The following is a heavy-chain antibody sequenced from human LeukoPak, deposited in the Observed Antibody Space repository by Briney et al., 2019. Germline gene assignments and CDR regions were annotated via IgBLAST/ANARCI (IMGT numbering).Heavy chain of an antibody. CDR3: GRPALQRFYNWFDP. CDR1: GGSFSGYY. V-gene: IGHV4-34*01. CDR2: INHSGST. J-gene: IGHJ5*02. Sequence: PSETLSLTCAVYGGSFSGYYWSWIRQPPGKGLEWIGDINHSGSTNYNPYPKSRVTISVDTSKNQFAQKLSSGTAADTAVYYCGRPALQRFYNWFDPWGQGSLVAVCS. D-gene: IGHD3-3*01.